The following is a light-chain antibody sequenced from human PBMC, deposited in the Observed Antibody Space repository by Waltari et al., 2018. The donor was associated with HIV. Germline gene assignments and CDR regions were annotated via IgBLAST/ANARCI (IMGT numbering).Light chain of an antibody. CDR2: AAS. CDR1: RSVSSNY. V-gene: IGKV3-20*01. J-gene: IGKJ2*01. Sequence: ENVLTQSPGTLSLSPGERATLSCRASRSVSSNYLTWYQQRPGQAPRLLIYAASTRATAIPDRFSGSGSGTDFTLTISRLEPEDFAVYCCQQYGTSPYTFGQGTKVEI. CDR3: QQYGTSPYT.